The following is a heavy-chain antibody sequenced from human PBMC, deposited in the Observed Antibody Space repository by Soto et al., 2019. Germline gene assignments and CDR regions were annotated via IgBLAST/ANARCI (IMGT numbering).Heavy chain of an antibody. V-gene: IGHV3-21*06. CDR1: GFTLRTYT. CDR2: ISISSSDR. Sequence: EGSLRLSCAASGFTLRTYTMNWVRQAPGKGLEWVSSISISSSDRYYADSGRGRFTISRDNAKNALYLQMNSLRADDTAVYFCVRGMNPPFGGQGTLVTVSS. CDR3: VRGMNPPF. J-gene: IGHJ4*01.